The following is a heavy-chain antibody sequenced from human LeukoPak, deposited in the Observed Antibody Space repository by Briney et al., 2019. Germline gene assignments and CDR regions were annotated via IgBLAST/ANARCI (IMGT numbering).Heavy chain of an antibody. CDR1: GGSISSYY. J-gene: IGHJ4*02. V-gene: IGHV4-59*12. CDR3: AGSISVAGPEDY. D-gene: IGHD6-19*01. CDR2: IYYSGST. Sequence: SETLSLTCTVSGGSISSYYWSWIRQPPGKGLEWIGYIYYSGSTNYNPSLKSRVTISVDTSKNQFSLKVSSLTAADTAVYYCAGSISVAGPEDYWGQGTLVTVSS.